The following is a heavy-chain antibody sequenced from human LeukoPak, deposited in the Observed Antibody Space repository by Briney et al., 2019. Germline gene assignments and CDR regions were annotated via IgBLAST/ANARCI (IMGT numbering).Heavy chain of an antibody. Sequence: GGSLRLSCAASGVMFPSYWMTWVRQAPGKGLEWVANIKQDGSEKYYVDSVKGRFTISRDNAKNSVYLQMNSLRAEDTAVYYCARGTGYGVFDYWGQGTLVTVSS. CDR1: GVMFPSYW. D-gene: IGHD1-14*01. J-gene: IGHJ4*02. CDR2: IKQDGSEK. CDR3: ARGTGYGVFDY. V-gene: IGHV3-7*02.